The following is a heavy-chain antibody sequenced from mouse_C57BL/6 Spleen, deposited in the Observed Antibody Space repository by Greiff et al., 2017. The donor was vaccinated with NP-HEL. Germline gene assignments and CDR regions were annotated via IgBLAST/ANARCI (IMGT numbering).Heavy chain of an antibody. CDR1: GFTFSSYG. V-gene: IGHV5-6*02. CDR3: ARQGNSYFDY. J-gene: IGHJ2*01. CDR2: ISSGGSYT. Sequence: EVTLVESGGDLVKPGGSLKLSCAASGFTFSSYGLSWVRQTPDKRLEWVATISSGGSYTYYPDSVKGRFTISRDNAKNTLYLQMSSLKSEDTAMYYCARQGNSYFDYWGQGTTLTVSS.